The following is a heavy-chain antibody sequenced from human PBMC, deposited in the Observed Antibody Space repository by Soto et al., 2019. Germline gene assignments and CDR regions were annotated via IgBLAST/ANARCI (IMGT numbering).Heavy chain of an antibody. D-gene: IGHD1-26*01. CDR2: FDPEDGET. CDR1: GYTLTELS. CDR3: ATLEWELPYYYYGMDV. Sequence: ASVKVSCKVSGYTLTELSMHWVRQAPGKGLEWMGGFDPEDGETIYAQKFQGRVTMTEDTSTDTAYMELSSLRSEDTAVYYCATLEWELPYYYYGMDVWGQGTTVTVSS. V-gene: IGHV1-24*01. J-gene: IGHJ6*02.